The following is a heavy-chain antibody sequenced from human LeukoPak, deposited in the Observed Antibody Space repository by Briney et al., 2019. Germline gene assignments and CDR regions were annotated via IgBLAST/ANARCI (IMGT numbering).Heavy chain of an antibody. V-gene: IGHV3-30*18. J-gene: IGHJ4*02. CDR2: ISYDGSNK. CDR3: AKASGRLYYFDY. D-gene: IGHD2-15*01. Sequence: GGSLRLSRAASGFTFSSYGMHWVRQAPGKGLEWVAVISYDGSNKYYADSVKGRFTISRDNSKNTLYLQMNSLRAEDTAVYYCAKASGRLYYFDYWGQGTLVTVSS. CDR1: GFTFSSYG.